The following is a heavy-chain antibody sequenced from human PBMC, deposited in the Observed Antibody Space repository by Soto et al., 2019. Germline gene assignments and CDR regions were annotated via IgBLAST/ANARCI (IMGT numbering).Heavy chain of an antibody. CDR2: INHSGST. J-gene: IGHJ6*02. Sequence: SETLSLTCTVSGGSISSSSYYWVWIRQPPGKGLEWIGEINHSGSTNYNPSLKSRVTISVDTSKNQFSLKVTSVTAADTAVYYCARLHGYCISSSCHGHYAMDVWGQGTTVTVSS. CDR3: ARLHGYCISSSCHGHYAMDV. CDR1: GGSISSSSYY. D-gene: IGHD2-2*01. V-gene: IGHV4-39*01.